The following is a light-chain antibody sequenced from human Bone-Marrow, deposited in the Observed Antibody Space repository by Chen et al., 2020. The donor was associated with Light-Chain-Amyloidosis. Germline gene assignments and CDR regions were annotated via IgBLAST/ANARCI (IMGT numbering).Light chain of an antibody. CDR1: RNDVGGYNY. V-gene: IGLV2-8*01. J-gene: IGLJ1*01. Sequence: QPAFTHPPSASGSPRQSVTISCTGSRNDVGGYNYVSWYHHHPGKAPKLMIYEVTKRPSGVPDRFSGSKSDNAASLTVSVLQAEDAADYYCASYAGTDRYVFGSGTKVTVL. CDR2: EVT. CDR3: ASYAGTDRYV.